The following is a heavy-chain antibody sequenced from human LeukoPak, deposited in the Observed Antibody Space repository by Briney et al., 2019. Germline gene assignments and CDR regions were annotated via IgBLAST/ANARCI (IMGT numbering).Heavy chain of an antibody. J-gene: IGHJ4*02. CDR2: IKQDGSEK. CDR1: GFTLSSYW. D-gene: IGHD6-13*01. CDR3: ARVQAAGRLFDY. V-gene: IGHV3-7*01. Sequence: GGSLRLSCAASGFTLSSYWMSWVRQAPGKGLEWVANIKQDGSEKYYVDSVKGRFTISRDNAKNSLDLQMNGLRVEDTAVYYCARVQAAGRLFDYWGQGTLVTVSS.